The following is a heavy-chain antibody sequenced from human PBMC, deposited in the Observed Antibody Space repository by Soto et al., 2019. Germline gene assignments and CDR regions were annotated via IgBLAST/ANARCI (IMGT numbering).Heavy chain of an antibody. CDR1: GYTFTSYD. Sequence: QVQLVQSGAEVKKPGASVKVSCKASGYTFTSYDINWVRQATGQGLEWMGWMNPNSGNTGYAQKFQGRVTMTRNTSIGTAYMELSSLRSEDTAVYYCATRNLFDYYYGMDVWGQGTTVTVSS. CDR2: MNPNSGNT. V-gene: IGHV1-8*01. CDR3: ATRNLFDYYYGMDV. J-gene: IGHJ6*02. D-gene: IGHD3-3*01.